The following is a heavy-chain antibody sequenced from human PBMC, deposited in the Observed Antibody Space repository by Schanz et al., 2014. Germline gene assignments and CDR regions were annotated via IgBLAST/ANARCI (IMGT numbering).Heavy chain of an antibody. Sequence: EMQLLESGGGLIQPGGSLRLSCAASGFTFSNYWMTWVRQAPGKGLEWVANIKQDESEKYYVDSVKGRFTISRDNAKNSLFLHMNSLRAEDTAVYYCVRDILHRVYDSGSPWGQGTLVTVSS. J-gene: IGHJ5*02. D-gene: IGHD3-10*01. V-gene: IGHV3-7*04. CDR1: GFTFSNYW. CDR2: IKQDESEK. CDR3: VRDILHRVYDSGSP.